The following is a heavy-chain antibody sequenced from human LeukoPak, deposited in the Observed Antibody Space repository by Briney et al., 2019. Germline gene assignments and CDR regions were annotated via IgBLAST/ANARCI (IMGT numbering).Heavy chain of an antibody. CDR3: ARGTVAVNYYYYGMDV. J-gene: IGHJ6*02. D-gene: IGHD6-19*01. CDR1: GYTFTSYS. CDR2: ISAYNGNT. V-gene: IGHV1-18*01. Sequence: GASVKVSCKASGYTFTSYSISWVRQAPGQGLEWMGWISAYNGNTNYAQKLQGRVTMTTDTSTSTAYMELRSLRSDDTAVYYCARGTVAVNYYYYGMDVWGQGTTVTVSS.